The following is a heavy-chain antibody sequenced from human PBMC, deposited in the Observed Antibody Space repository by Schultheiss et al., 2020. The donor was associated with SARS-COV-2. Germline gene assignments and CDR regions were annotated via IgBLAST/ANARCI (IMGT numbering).Heavy chain of an antibody. V-gene: IGHV3-53*01. CDR2: IYSCGST. CDR1: GFTVSGNY. Sequence: GGSLRLSCAASGFTVSGNYMSWVRQAPGKGLEWVSVIYSCGSTYYADSVKGRFTISRDNSKNTLYLQMNSLRAEDTAVYYCARDSGMYCSSTSCYKIDYYYGMDVWGQGTTVTVSS. CDR3: ARDSGMYCSSTSCYKIDYYYGMDV. J-gene: IGHJ6*02. D-gene: IGHD2-2*02.